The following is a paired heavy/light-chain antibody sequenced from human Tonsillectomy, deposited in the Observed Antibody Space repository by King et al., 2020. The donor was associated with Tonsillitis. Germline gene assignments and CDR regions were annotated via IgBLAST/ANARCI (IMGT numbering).Light chain of an antibody. CDR2: DAS. V-gene: IGLV7-46*01. CDR1: TGAVTSGHY. Sequence: QAVVTQEPSLTVSPGGTVTLTCGSSTGAVTSGHYASWFQQKPGQAPRALIYDASNKHSWTPARFSGSLLGGKAALTLSGAQPEDEAEYYCLLSYSGVRVFGGGTKLTVL. J-gene: IGLJ3*02. CDR3: LLSYSGVRV.
Heavy chain of an antibody. D-gene: IGHD2-8*02. Sequence: QVQLQQWGAGLLKPSETLSLTCAVYGGSFSDYSWSWIRQPPGKGLEWIGETNHTGSTSYNPSLKSRVTISVDTSKNQFSLKLSSVTAADTAVYYCASISEGHDHGTCAHYASNCFDPWGQGTQVTVSS. CDR3: ASISEGHDHGTCAHYASNCFDP. J-gene: IGHJ5*02. CDR2: TNHTGST. V-gene: IGHV4-34*01. CDR1: GGSFSDYS.